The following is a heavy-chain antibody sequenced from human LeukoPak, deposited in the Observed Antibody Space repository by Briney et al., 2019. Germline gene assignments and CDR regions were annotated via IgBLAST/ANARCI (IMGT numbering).Heavy chain of an antibody. J-gene: IGHJ4*02. Sequence: ASVNVSCKASGYTFSDFYIHWVRQAPGQGLEYVGWITLKSGDTYSPQRFQGRVTMTRDASISTAYMELSSLRSDDTAVYFCARVRLADERAWAYWGQGTLVTVSS. D-gene: IGHD3-3*02. V-gene: IGHV1-2*02. CDR3: ARVRLADERAWAY. CDR1: GYTFSDFY. CDR2: ITLKSGDT.